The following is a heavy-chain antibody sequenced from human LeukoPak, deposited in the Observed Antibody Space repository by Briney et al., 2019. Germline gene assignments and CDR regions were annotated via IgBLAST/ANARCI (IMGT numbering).Heavy chain of an antibody. Sequence: SETLSLTCAVYGGSFSGYYWSWIRQPPGKGLEWIGEINHSGGTNYNPSLKSRVTISVDTSKNQFSLKLSSVTAADTAVYYCARVGSGWAYYYYGMDVWGQGTTVTVSS. CDR3: ARVGSGWAYYYYGMDV. V-gene: IGHV4-34*01. D-gene: IGHD6-19*01. J-gene: IGHJ6*02. CDR1: GGSFSGYY. CDR2: INHSGGT.